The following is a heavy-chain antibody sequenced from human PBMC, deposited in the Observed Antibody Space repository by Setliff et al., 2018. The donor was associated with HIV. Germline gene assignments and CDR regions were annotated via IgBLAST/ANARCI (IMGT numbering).Heavy chain of an antibody. V-gene: IGHV1-2*02. CDR2: IYPNSGGT. D-gene: IGHD3-22*01. CDR3: AREIDNYDDSGRAY. Sequence: ASVKVSCKASGYTFSDYYMHWVRQAPGQGLEWMGWIYPNSGGTNYAQKYQGRVTMTRDTSIRTVYMELSRLRSDDTAVYYCAREIDNYDDSGRAYWGQGTQVTV. CDR1: GYTFSDYY. J-gene: IGHJ4*02.